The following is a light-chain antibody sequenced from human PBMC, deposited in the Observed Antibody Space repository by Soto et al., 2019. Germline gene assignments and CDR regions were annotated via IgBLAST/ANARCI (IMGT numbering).Light chain of an antibody. CDR3: QSYDSSLSGWL. CDR1: SSNIGAGYD. Sequence: QSVLTQPPSVSGAPGQRVTISCTGSSSNIGAGYDVHWYQHLPGTAPKLLIYDNSNRPSGVPDRFSGSKSGTSASLAITGLQAEDEADYYCQSYDSSLSGWLFGGGTKVTVL. V-gene: IGLV1-40*01. J-gene: IGLJ3*02. CDR2: DNS.